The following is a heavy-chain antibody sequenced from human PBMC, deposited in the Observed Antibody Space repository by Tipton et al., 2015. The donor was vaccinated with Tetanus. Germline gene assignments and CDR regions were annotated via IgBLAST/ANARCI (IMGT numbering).Heavy chain of an antibody. CDR2: ISYSGRT. CDR3: ARGHLRGIVVAVFDF. D-gene: IGHD2-15*01. CDR1: GGSMSGSGHY. V-gene: IGHV4-39*07. Sequence: TLSLTCIVSGGSMSGSGHYGAWVRQSPGKGLEWIGSISYSGRTYYSPSLKSRVTMSVDRSMNQFSLNLNSVTAADTAVYYCARGHLRGIVVAVFDFWGQGALVSVSS. J-gene: IGHJ4*02.